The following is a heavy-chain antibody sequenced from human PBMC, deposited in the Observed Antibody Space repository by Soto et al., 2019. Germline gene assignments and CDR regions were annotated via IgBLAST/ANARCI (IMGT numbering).Heavy chain of an antibody. CDR3: AISSSWYLLDY. CDR2: ISYDGSNK. J-gene: IGHJ4*02. Sequence: QVQLVESGGGVVQPGRSLRLSCAASGFTFSSYGMHWVRQAPGKGLEWVAVISYDGSNKYYADSVKGRFTISRDNSKNTLYLRMNSLRAEDTAVYYCAISSSWYLLDYWGQGTLVTVSS. V-gene: IGHV3-30*03. D-gene: IGHD6-13*01. CDR1: GFTFSSYG.